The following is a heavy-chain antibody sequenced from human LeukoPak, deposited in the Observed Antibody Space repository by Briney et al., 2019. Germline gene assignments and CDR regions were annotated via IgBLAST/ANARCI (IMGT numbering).Heavy chain of an antibody. D-gene: IGHD6-19*01. CDR3: ASEQWLGYFDY. CDR2: ISSSGSTI. Sequence: GGSLRLSCAASGFTFSSYEMNWVRQAPGKGLEWVSYISSSGSTIYYADSVKGRFTISRDNAKNSLYLQMNSLGAEDTAVYYCASEQWLGYFDYWGQGTLVTVSS. V-gene: IGHV3-48*03. CDR1: GFTFSSYE. J-gene: IGHJ4*02.